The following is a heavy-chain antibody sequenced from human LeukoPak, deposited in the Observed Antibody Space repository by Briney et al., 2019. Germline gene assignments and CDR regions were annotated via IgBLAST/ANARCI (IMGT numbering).Heavy chain of an antibody. D-gene: IGHD5-12*01. J-gene: IGHJ3*02. Sequence: ASVKVSCKASGYTFIIYGLRWVRQAPGQGLEWMGWINPFNGNTNYAQKLQDRVIITTDTSTSTAYMELRTLRSDDTAVYYSAREGISGNEGAFDIWGQGTLVTVSS. CDR1: GYTFIIYG. V-gene: IGHV1-18*01. CDR2: INPFNGNT. CDR3: AREGISGNEGAFDI.